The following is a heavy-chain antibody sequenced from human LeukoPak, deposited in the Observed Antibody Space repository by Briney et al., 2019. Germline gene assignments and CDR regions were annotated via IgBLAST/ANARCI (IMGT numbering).Heavy chain of an antibody. V-gene: IGHV1-18*01. J-gene: IGHJ4*02. CDR3: AILSTMIGIDY. Sequence: ASVTVSCKASGYTFTSYGISWVRQAPGQGLEWMGWISAYNGNTNYAQKLQGRVTMTTDTSTSTAYMELRSLRSDDTAVYYCAILSTMIGIDYWGQGTLVTVSS. CDR2: ISAYNGNT. CDR1: GYTFTSYG. D-gene: IGHD3-22*01.